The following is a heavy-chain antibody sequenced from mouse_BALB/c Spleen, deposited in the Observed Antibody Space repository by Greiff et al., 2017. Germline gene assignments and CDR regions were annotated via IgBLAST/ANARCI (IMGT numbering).Heavy chain of an antibody. CDR3: ARGGRGDAMDY. CDR2: ISSGGST. Sequence: DVMLVESGGGLVKPGGSLKLSCAASGFTFSSYAMSWVRQTPEKRLEWVASISSGGSTYYPDSVKGRFTISRDNARNILYLQMSSLRSEDTAMYYCARGGRGDAMDYWGQGTSVTVSS. CDR1: GFTFSSYA. V-gene: IGHV5-6-5*01. J-gene: IGHJ4*01.